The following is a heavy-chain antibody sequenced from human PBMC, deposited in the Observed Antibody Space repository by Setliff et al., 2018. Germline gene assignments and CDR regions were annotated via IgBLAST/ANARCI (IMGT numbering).Heavy chain of an antibody. CDR3: ARSAGYSSSWYNYYYGMDV. J-gene: IGHJ6*02. D-gene: IGHD6-13*01. V-gene: IGHV4-38-2*01. CDR2: IYYSGST. CDR1: GYSISSGYY. Sequence: PSETLSLTCAVSGYSISSGYYWGWIRQPPGKGLEWIGSIYYSGSTYYNPSLKSRVTISVDTSKNQFSLKLSSVTAADTAVYYCARSAGYSSSWYNYYYGMDVWGQGTTVTVSS.